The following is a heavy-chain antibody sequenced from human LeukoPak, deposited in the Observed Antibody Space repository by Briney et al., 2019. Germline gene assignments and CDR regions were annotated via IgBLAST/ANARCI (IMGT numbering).Heavy chain of an antibody. Sequence: ASVNVSCKTSGYIFAHNGISWVRQAPGQGPQWMGWISAYNGDTNYAQNFQGRVTMTRDTSTSTVYMELRSLRSEDTAVYYCARDPREMATAPFGYYFDCWGQGTLVTVSS. D-gene: IGHD5-24*01. V-gene: IGHV1-18*01. CDR2: ISAYNGDT. CDR3: ARDPREMATAPFGYYFDC. J-gene: IGHJ4*02. CDR1: GYIFAHNG.